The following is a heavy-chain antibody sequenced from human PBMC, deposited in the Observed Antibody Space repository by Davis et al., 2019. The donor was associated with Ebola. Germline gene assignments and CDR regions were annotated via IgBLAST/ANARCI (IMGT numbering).Heavy chain of an antibody. Sequence: SVKVSCKASGGTFTSYAISWVRQAPGQGLEWMGGIIPIFGTANYAQKFQGRVTITADESTSTAYMELSSLRSEDTAVYYCATASPKGSSGYYDAFDIWGQGTMVTVSS. J-gene: IGHJ3*02. D-gene: IGHD3-22*01. V-gene: IGHV1-69*13. CDR3: ATASPKGSSGYYDAFDI. CDR1: GGTFTSYA. CDR2: IIPIFGTA.